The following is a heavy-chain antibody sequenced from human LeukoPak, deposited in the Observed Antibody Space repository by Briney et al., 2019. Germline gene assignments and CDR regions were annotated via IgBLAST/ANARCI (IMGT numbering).Heavy chain of an antibody. CDR2: INPNSGGT. Sequence: VPVKVSCKDSGYTFTGYYMHWVRQAPGQGLEWMGWINPNSGGTNYAQKFQGRVTMTRDTSISTAYMELSRLRSEDTAVYYCARVSRTTMVRGVITFDFWGQGTLVTVSS. J-gene: IGHJ4*02. CDR3: ARVSRTTMVRGVITFDF. CDR1: GYTFTGYY. D-gene: IGHD3-10*01. V-gene: IGHV1-2*02.